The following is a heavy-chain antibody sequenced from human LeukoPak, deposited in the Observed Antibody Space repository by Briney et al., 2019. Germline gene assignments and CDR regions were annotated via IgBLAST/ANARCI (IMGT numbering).Heavy chain of an antibody. CDR1: GGSISSYY. D-gene: IGHD1-1*01. CDR2: IYYSGST. J-gene: IGHJ4*02. CDR3: ARGEPPSY. Sequence: SETLSLTCTVSGGSISSYYWSWIRQPPGKGLEWIGYIYYSGSTNYNPSLKSRVTISVDTSKNQFSLKLSSATAADTAVYYCARGEPPSYWGQGTLVTVSS. V-gene: IGHV4-59*01.